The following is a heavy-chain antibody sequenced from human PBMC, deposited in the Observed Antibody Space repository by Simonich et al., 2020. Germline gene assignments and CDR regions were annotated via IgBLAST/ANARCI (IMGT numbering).Heavy chain of an antibody. Sequence: QVQLVQSGAEVKKPGASVKVSCKASGYTFTSYDIHWVLQATGKGLECMGWMNTNRVNTGYAQKFQGRVTITRNTSISTAYMELSSLRSEDTAVYYCAAGKTGIDYWGQGTLVTVSS. CDR3: AAGKTGIDY. CDR2: MNTNRVNT. CDR1: GYTFTSYD. V-gene: IGHV1-8*03. J-gene: IGHJ4*02. D-gene: IGHD7-27*01.